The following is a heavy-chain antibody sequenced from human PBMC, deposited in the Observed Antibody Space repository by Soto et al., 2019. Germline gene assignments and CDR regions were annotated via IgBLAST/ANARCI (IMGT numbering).Heavy chain of an antibody. J-gene: IGHJ4*02. V-gene: IGHV3-9*01. CDR3: ALGSSSSFYSLTY. CDR2: INWDGDFI. CDR1: GITFDDFA. D-gene: IGHD3-3*01. Sequence: EVQLVESGGGLVQPGRSLRLSCAASGITFDDFAMHWVRQAPGKGLEWVSGINWDGDFIDYADSVKGRLTISRDKAQNSLYLQMTNLGREDTALYFYALGSSSSFYSLTYWGQGTLVTVSP.